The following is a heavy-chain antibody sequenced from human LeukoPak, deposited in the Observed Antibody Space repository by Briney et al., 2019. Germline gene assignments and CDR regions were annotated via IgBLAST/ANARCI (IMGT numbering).Heavy chain of an antibody. Sequence: PGGSLRLSCAASGFTFSSYAMSWVRQAPGKGLEWVSAISGSGGSTYYADSVKGRFTISKDNSMNTLYLQMNSLRAEDTAVYYCAKDRGYSYGYGLVDVWGQGTTVAVSS. D-gene: IGHD5-18*01. CDR1: GFTFSSYA. CDR2: ISGSGGST. CDR3: AKDRGYSYGYGLVDV. J-gene: IGHJ6*02. V-gene: IGHV3-23*01.